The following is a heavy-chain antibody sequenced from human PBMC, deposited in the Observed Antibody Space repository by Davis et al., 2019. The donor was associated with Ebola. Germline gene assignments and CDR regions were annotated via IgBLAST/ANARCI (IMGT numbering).Heavy chain of an antibody. J-gene: IGHJ4*02. Sequence: GESLKISCAASGFTFSDHYMDWVRQAPGKGLEWVGRTRNKANSYTTEYAASVKGRFTISRDDSKNSLYLQMNSLKTEDTAVYYCAREEGTGFDYWGQGTLVTVSS. D-gene: IGHD3-10*01. V-gene: IGHV3-72*01. CDR2: TRNKANSYTT. CDR3: AREEGTGFDY. CDR1: GFTFSDHY.